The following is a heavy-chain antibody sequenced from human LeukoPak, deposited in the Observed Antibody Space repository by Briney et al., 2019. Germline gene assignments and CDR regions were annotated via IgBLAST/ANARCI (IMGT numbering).Heavy chain of an antibody. V-gene: IGHV1-69*01. CDR2: IIPIFGTA. J-gene: IGHJ1*01. Sequence: SVKVSCKASGGTFSSYAISWVRQAPGQGLEWMGGIIPIFGTANYAQKFQGRVTITADESTSTAYMELSSLRSEDTAVYYCARVEVFRVGSYDSSGYYWSHWGQGTLVTVSS. D-gene: IGHD3-22*01. CDR1: GGTFSSYA. CDR3: ARVEVFRVGSYDSSGYYWSH.